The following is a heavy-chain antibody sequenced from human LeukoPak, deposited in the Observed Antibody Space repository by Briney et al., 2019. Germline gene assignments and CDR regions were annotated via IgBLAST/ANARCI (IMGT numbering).Heavy chain of an antibody. CDR3: AKDDAWLRFGE. CDR2: TVGSGPDT. V-gene: IGHV3-23*01. D-gene: IGHD3-10*01. Sequence: PGGSLRLSCAASGFTFSNAWMSWVRQAPGKGLEWVSATVGSGPDTYHADSVKGRFTVSRDNSRNTLYLQMNSLRVEDTAVYYCAKDDAWLRFGEWSQGTLVTVSS. J-gene: IGHJ4*02. CDR1: GFTFSNAW.